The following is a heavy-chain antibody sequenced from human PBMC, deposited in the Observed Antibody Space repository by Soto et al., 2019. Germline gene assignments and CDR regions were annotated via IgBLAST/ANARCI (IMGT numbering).Heavy chain of an antibody. V-gene: IGHV4-59*01. J-gene: IGHJ4*02. CDR2: IYYSGST. D-gene: IGHD4-17*01. CDR1: GGSISSYY. Sequence: ETLSLTCTVSGGSISSYYWSWIRQPPGKGLEWIGYIYYSGSTNYNPSLKSRVTISVDTSKNQFSLKLSSVTAADTAVYYCARSNGDYDEFDYWGQGTLVTVSS. CDR3: ARSNGDYDEFDY.